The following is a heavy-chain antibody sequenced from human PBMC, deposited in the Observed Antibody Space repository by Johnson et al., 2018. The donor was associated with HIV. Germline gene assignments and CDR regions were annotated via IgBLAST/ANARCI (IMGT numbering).Heavy chain of an antibody. CDR2: IRSGGSNM. Sequence: VQLVESGGGLVQPGGSLRLSCVVSGFSFSTYGMHWVRQAPGKGLEWVSYIRSGGSNMYYADSVKGRFTISRDHAKNSLYLQMNSLRAEDTAVYYCAYSSSPLSGDAFDIWGQGTMVTVSS. CDR1: GFSFSTYG. V-gene: IGHV3-48*04. J-gene: IGHJ3*02. CDR3: AYSSSPLSGDAFDI. D-gene: IGHD6-6*01.